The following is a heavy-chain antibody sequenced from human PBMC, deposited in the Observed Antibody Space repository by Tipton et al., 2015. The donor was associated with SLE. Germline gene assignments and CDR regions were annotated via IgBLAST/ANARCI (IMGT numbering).Heavy chain of an antibody. CDR3: ARARGSSFGVIHYYFDY. J-gene: IGHJ4*02. Sequence: LRLSCTVSGGSISSGSYYWSWIRQPAGKGLEWIGRIYTSGSTNYNPSLKSRVTISVDTSKNQFSLKLSSVTAADTAVYYCARARGSSFGVIHYYFDYWGQGTLVTASS. CDR2: IYTSGST. CDR1: GGSISSGSYY. V-gene: IGHV4-61*02. D-gene: IGHD3-3*01.